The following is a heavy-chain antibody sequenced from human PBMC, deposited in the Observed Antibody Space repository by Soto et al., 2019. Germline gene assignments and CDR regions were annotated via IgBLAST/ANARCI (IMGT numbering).Heavy chain of an antibody. V-gene: IGHV4-31*03. CDR1: NGSVSSDPFY. J-gene: IGHJ6*02. CDR2: IYYSGST. Sequence: SETLSLTCTVSNGSVSSDPFYWTWIRQHPGKGLEWFGYIYYSGSTYYNPSLKSRVTMSVDTSKNQFSLKLSSVTAADTAVYYCARDQRGHYYDSSGYYSYYYYYGMDVWGQGTTAT. D-gene: IGHD3-22*01. CDR3: ARDQRGHYYDSSGYYSYYYYYGMDV.